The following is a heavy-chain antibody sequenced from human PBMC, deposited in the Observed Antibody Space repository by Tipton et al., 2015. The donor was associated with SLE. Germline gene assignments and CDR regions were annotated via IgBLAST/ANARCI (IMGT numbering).Heavy chain of an antibody. CDR3: ARTLDTLDI. CDR1: GGSISSDY. CDR2: IYSRGST. J-gene: IGHJ3*02. Sequence: GLVKPSETLSLTCTVAGGSISSDYWGWIRQPPGKGLEWIGYIYSRGSTNYNPSLKSRVAISVDTSKNQFSLKLTSVTAADTAVYYCARTLDTLDIWGQGTMVTVSS. V-gene: IGHV4-59*08.